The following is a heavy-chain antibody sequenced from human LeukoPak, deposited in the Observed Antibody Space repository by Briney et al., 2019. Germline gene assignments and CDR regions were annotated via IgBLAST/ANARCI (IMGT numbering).Heavy chain of an antibody. CDR3: ARGQYYYGSGYNTFDY. V-gene: IGHV4-39*01. J-gene: IGHJ4*02. D-gene: IGHD3-10*01. CDR1: GGSLSSSSYY. Sequence: PSETLSLTCTVSGGSLSSSSYYWGWIRQPPGKGLEWIGSIYYSGSTYYNPSLKSRVTISVDTSKNQFSLKLSSVTAADTAVYYCARGQYYYGSGYNTFDYWGQGTLVTVSS. CDR2: IYYSGST.